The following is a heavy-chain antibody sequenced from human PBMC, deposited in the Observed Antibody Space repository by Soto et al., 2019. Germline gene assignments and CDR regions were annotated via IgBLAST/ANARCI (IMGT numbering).Heavy chain of an antibody. CDR1: GGFLSESY. Sequence: SETLSLTCAVYGGFLSESYWTWIRQPPGKGLEWIGEINHVGGTNYNPSLKSRVSMSVDTSQNQFSLRLISVTAADTAMYFCVRIRYQLPSSVLWLDPWGQGTPVTVSS. CDR3: VRIRYQLPSSVLWLDP. D-gene: IGHD3-16*01. V-gene: IGHV4-34*01. CDR2: INHVGGT. J-gene: IGHJ5*02.